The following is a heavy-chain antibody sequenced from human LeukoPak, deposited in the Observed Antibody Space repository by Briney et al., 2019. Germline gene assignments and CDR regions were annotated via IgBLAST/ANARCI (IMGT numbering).Heavy chain of an antibody. CDR2: IRYDGSNK. CDR1: GFTFSSYG. J-gene: IGHJ4*02. D-gene: IGHD2-15*01. V-gene: IGHV3-30*02. CDR3: AKDKFATPTPDY. Sequence: PGGSLRLPCAASGFTFSSYGMHWVRQAPGKGLEWVAFIRYDGSNKYYADSVKGRFTISRDNSENTLYLQMNSLRAEDTAVYYCAKDKFATPTPDYWGQGTLVTVSS.